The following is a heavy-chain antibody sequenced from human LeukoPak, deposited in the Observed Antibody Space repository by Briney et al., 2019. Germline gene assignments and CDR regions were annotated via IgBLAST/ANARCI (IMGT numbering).Heavy chain of an antibody. J-gene: IGHJ4*02. CDR1: GGSISSSNW. V-gene: IGHV4-4*02. D-gene: IGHD3-16*02. Sequence: PSETLSLTCAVSGGSISSSNWWSWVRQPPGKGLEWIGEIYHSGSTNYNPSLKSRVAISVDKSKNQFSLKLSSVTAADTAVYYCARSPGRAPGRLGELSLYESYFDYWGQGTLVTVSS. CDR2: IYHSGST. CDR3: ARSPGRAPGRLGELSLYESYFDY.